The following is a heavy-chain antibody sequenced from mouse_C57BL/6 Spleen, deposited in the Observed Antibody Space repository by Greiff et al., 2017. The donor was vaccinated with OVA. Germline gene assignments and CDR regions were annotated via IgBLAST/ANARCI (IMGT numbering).Heavy chain of an antibody. CDR2: IYPGDGDT. CDR1: GYAFSSSW. D-gene: IGHD2-4*01. J-gene: IGHJ3*01. V-gene: IGHV1-82*01. CDR3: ARDDYDYDAWFAY. Sequence: QVQLKQSGPELVKPGASVKISCKASGYAFSSSWMNWVKQRPGKGLEWIGRIYPGDGDTNYNGKFKGNATLTADKSSSTAYMQLSSLTSEDSAVYVCARDDYDYDAWFAYWGQGTLVTVSA.